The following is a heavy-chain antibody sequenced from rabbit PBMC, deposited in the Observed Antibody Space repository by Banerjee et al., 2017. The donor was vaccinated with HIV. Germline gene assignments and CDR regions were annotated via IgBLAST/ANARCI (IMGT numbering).Heavy chain of an antibody. D-gene: IGHD8-1*01. V-gene: IGHV1S47*01. CDR3: VRNGAGSNYAFNL. Sequence: QEQLVESGGGLVQPGGSLKLSCKASGFDFSSFGVSWVRQAPGKGLEWIGYIDPVFGSTYYASWVNGRFTISSHNAQNTLYLQLNSLTAADTATYFCVRNGAGSNYAFNLWGQGTLVTVS. CDR2: IDPVFGST. CDR1: GFDFSSFG. J-gene: IGHJ4*01.